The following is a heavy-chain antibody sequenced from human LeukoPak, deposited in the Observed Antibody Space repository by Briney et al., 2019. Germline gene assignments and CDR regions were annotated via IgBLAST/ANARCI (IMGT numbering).Heavy chain of an antibody. CDR3: ARALGIFGGVEYYGMDV. J-gene: IGHJ6*02. CDR1: GLTVRNNY. Sequence: GGSLRLSCAPSGLTVRNNYMIWVRQAPGKGLEWVSVIYSGGTTNYADSVQGRFTISRDNSKNTLYLQMNSLRAEDTAVCYCARALGIFGGVEYYGMDVWGQGTTVTVSS. V-gene: IGHV3-66*01. D-gene: IGHD3-3*01. CDR2: IYSGGTT.